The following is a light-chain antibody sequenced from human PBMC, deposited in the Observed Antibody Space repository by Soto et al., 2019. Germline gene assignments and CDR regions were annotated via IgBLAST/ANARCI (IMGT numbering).Light chain of an antibody. CDR2: DAS. V-gene: IGKV1-5*01. Sequence: DIQMTQSPSTLSASVGARVTITCRASQSVNTWLAWYQQKPGKAPVLLIYDASSLKSGVPSRFSGSGSGTEFTLTITSLQPDDFAIYYCKHYHGYPFTFGPGTKVDIK. J-gene: IGKJ3*01. CDR3: KHYHGYPFT. CDR1: QSVNTW.